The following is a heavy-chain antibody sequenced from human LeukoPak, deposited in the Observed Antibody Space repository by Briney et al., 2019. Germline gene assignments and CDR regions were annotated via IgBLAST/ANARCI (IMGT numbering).Heavy chain of an antibody. J-gene: IGHJ6*02. CDR2: IYYSGST. CDR3: ARLTGAYYYYGMDV. CDR1: GGSISSSSYY. V-gene: IGHV4-39*07. D-gene: IGHD7-27*01. Sequence: SETLSLTCTVSGGSISSSSYYWGWIRQPPGKGLEWIGSIYYSGSTYQNPSLKSRVTISVVTSKNQFSLKLSSVTAADTAVYYCARLTGAYYYYGMDVWGQGTTVTVSS.